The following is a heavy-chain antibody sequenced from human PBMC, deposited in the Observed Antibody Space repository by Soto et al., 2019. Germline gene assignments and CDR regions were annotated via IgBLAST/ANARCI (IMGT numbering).Heavy chain of an antibody. Sequence: EVQLVESGGGLVQPGGSLRLSCAASGFTFSSYWMTWVRQAPGKGLEWVANIKGDGSSKYYVDSVKGRFTISRDNAKNSVFLQMNGLRGEDTAVYYCSRDPSRGAERRGYWGQGTLVTVSS. CDR2: IKGDGSSK. D-gene: IGHD1-1*01. J-gene: IGHJ4*02. CDR1: GFTFSSYW. CDR3: SRDPSRGAERRGY. V-gene: IGHV3-7*04.